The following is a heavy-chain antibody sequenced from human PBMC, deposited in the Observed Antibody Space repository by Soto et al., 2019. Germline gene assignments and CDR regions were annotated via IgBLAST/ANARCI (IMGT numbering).Heavy chain of an antibody. CDR2: IDPSDSHT. CDR3: ARQITTFGVVINAFNV. V-gene: IGHV5-10-1*01. Sequence: PGESLKISCKVSGYNFIKYWITWVRQMPGKGLEWVGRIDPSDSHTFYSPSFQGHVTISVDKSTDTAYLQWSSLEASDTAIYYCARQITTFGVVINAFNVWGQGTMVTVSS. J-gene: IGHJ3*01. D-gene: IGHD3-3*01. CDR1: GYNFIKYW.